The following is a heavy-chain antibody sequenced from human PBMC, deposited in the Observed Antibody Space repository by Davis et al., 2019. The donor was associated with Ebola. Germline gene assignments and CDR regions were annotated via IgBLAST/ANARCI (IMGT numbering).Heavy chain of an antibody. V-gene: IGHV3-7*01. D-gene: IGHD3-9*01. CDR3: VRDLRKTSYDVLTGYARGWYFDF. Sequence: PGGSLRLSCVGSGFPFSSYYLSWVRQAPGKGPEWVANINQDGSEQFYVDSLKDRFIISRDNSDNSLYLQINNLRAEDSAVYYCVRDLRKTSYDVLTGYARGWYFDFWGRGTLVTVST. CDR2: INQDGSEQ. CDR1: GFPFSSYY. J-gene: IGHJ2*01.